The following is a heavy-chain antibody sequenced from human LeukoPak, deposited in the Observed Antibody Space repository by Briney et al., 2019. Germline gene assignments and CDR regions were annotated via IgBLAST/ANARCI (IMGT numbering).Heavy chain of an antibody. V-gene: IGHV1-24*01. J-gene: IGHJ4*02. CDR2: FDPEDGET. CDR1: GYTLTELS. Sequence: GASVKVSCKVSGYTLTELSMHWVRQAPGKGLEWMGGFDPEDGETIYAQKFQGRVTMTGDTSTDTAYMELSSLRSEDTAVYYCATDSYYYGSGSYHRLDYWGQGTLVTVSS. CDR3: ATDSYYYGSGSYHRLDY. D-gene: IGHD3-10*01.